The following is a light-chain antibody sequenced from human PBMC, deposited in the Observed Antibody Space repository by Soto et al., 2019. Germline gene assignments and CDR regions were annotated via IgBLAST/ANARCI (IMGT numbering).Light chain of an antibody. CDR3: QQYGRSGT. J-gene: IGKJ1*01. CDR1: QSITNN. Sequence: ESVLTVYLAALSLSPGERATLSFRAIQSITNNAAWHQQNPGQAPRLLIYGASNRATGIPDRFSGSGSGTDFTLTISRVEPEEFAGCSCQQYGRSGTFGQGTKVDIK. V-gene: IGKV3-20*01. CDR2: GAS.